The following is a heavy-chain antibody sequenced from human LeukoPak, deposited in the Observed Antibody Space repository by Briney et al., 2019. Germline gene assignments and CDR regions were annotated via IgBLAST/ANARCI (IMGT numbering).Heavy chain of an antibody. J-gene: IGHJ4*02. V-gene: IGHV3-30*04. Sequence: GGSLRLSCAASGFTFSSYVMHWVRQAPGKGLEWVAIISYDGSNEYYADSVKGRFTISRDNSKNSPYLQMNSLRAEDTAVYYCARALIGYYFDYWGQGTLVTVSS. D-gene: IGHD2-8*01. CDR2: ISYDGSNE. CDR1: GFTFSSYV. CDR3: ARALIGYYFDY.